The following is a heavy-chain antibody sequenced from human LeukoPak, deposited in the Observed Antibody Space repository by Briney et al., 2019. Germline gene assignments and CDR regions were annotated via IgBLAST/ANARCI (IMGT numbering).Heavy chain of an antibody. Sequence: GSSVKVSCKTSGGTFSSSAITWVRQAPGQGLEWMGRIIPVLNITTDAQKFQGSVTITADTSTSTAYVDLRSLRSDDTAVYYCARGGVGGCRGGSCPLNWFDPWGQGTLVTVSS. CDR2: IIPVLNIT. J-gene: IGHJ5*02. CDR3: ARGGVGGCRGGSCPLNWFDP. D-gene: IGHD2-15*01. V-gene: IGHV1-69*04. CDR1: GGTFSSSA.